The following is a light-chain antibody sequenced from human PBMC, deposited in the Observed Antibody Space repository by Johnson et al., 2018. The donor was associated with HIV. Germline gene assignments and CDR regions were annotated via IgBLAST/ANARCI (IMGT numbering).Light chain of an antibody. V-gene: IGLV1-51*01. CDR1: YSNIGNNY. CDR2: DND. J-gene: IGLJ1*01. Sequence: QSVLTQPPSVSAAPGQKVTISCSGSYSNIGNNYVSWYQQVPGTAPKLLIYDNDKRPSGIPDRFSASKSGTSATLGITGLQTGDEADYYCGTWDSSLSAGVFGAGTKGTVL. CDR3: GTWDSSLSAGV.